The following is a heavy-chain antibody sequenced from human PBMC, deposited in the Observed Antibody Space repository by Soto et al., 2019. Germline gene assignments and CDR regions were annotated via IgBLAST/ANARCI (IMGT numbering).Heavy chain of an antibody. D-gene: IGHD3-9*01. CDR3: AKGPYRLRYFDWCYDY. V-gene: IGHV3-23*01. CDR2: ISGSGGST. CDR1: GFTFSSYA. J-gene: IGHJ4*02. Sequence: EVQLLESGGGLVQPGGSLRLSCAASGFTFSSYAMSWVRQAPGKGLEWVSAISGSGGSTYYAASVKGRFTISRDNSKNTLYLQMNSLRAEDTAVYYCAKGPYRLRYFDWCYDYWGQGTLVTVSS.